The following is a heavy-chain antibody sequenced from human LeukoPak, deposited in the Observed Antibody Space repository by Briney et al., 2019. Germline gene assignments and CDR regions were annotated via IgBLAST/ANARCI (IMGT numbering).Heavy chain of an antibody. J-gene: IGHJ5*02. CDR3: AKERVSYSSSSGTGP. V-gene: IGHV3-48*01. Sequence: GGSLRLSCAASGFTFSSYIMNWVRQAPGKGLEWVSYISSRSSTIYYADSVKGRFTISRDNAKNSLYLQMNSLRAEDTAVYYCAKERVSYSSSSGTGPWGQGTLVTVSS. CDR2: ISSRSSTI. D-gene: IGHD6-6*01. CDR1: GFTFSSYI.